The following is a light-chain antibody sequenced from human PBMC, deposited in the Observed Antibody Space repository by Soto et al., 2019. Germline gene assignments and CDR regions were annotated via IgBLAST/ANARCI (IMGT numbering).Light chain of an antibody. V-gene: IGLV2-14*01. J-gene: IGLJ1*01. CDR3: CSFTSITTYV. CDR1: SSDVGAYNY. Sequence: QSMLTQPASVSGSLGQSITISCTGTSSDVGAYNYVSWYQQQPGKAPKLMISEVSNRPSGVSNRFSGSKSGNTASLIISGLQAEDEADYYCCSFTSITTYVFGTWPKVTVL. CDR2: EVS.